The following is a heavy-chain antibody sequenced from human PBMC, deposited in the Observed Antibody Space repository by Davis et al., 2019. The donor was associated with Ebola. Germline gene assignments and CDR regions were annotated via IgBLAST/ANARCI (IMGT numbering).Heavy chain of an antibody. D-gene: IGHD3-10*01. CDR2: ISGSGGST. CDR1: GFTFSSYA. J-gene: IGHJ4*02. V-gene: IGHV3-23*01. Sequence: GGSLRLSCAASGFTFSSYAMSWVRQAPGKGLEWVSAISGSGGSTYYADSVKGRFTISRDNSKNTLYLQMNSLRAEDTAVYYCAKERPDVLLWFGESPYFDYWGQGTLVTVSS. CDR3: AKERPDVLLWFGESPYFDY.